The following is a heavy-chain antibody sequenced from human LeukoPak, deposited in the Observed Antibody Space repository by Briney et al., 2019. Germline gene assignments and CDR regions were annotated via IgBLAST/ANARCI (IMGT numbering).Heavy chain of an antibody. D-gene: IGHD2-2*01. J-gene: IGHJ4*02. Sequence: SETLSLTCTASGGSISSYYWSWIRQPAGKGLEWIGRIYTSGSTNYNPSLKSRVTMSVDTSKNQFSLKLSSVTAADTAVYYCARDLTYCSSTSCYHANFDYWGQGTLVTVSS. V-gene: IGHV4-4*07. CDR1: GGSISSYY. CDR3: ARDLTYCSSTSCYHANFDY. CDR2: IYTSGST.